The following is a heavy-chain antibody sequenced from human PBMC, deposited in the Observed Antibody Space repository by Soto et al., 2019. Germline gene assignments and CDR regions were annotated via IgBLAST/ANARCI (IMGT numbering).Heavy chain of an antibody. CDR3: ARQGGYCSGGSCSGAFDI. CDR1: GGTFSSYA. CDR2: IIPIFGTA. D-gene: IGHD2-15*01. Sequence: ASVKVSCKASGGTFSSYAISWVRQAPGQGLEWMGGIIPIFGTANYAQKFQGRVTITADESTSTAYMELSSLRSEDTAVYYCARQGGYCSGGSCSGAFDIWGQGTMVTVS. V-gene: IGHV1-69*13. J-gene: IGHJ3*02.